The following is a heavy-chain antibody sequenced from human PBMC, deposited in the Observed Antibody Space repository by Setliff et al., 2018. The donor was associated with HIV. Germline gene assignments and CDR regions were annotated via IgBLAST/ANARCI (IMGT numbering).Heavy chain of an antibody. D-gene: IGHD3-10*01. V-gene: IGHV4-34*01. CDR3: ARGGGITWRSYSFDY. J-gene: IGHJ4*01. Sequence: PSETLSLTCAVYGGSFPAYYWNWIRQPPGKGLEWIGEINYDGDTTYNPSLKSRVNMFIDTSKKQFSLKVASVTAADTALYYCARGGGITWRSYSFDYWGHGTLVTVSS. CDR1: GGSFPAYY. CDR2: INYDGDT.